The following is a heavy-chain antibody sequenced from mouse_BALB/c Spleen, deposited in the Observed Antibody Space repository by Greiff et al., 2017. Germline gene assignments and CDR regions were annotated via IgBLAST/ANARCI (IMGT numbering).Heavy chain of an antibody. CDR3: ARRQGGNYDYYAMDY. J-gene: IGHJ4*01. CDR1: GYSITSGYS. D-gene: IGHD2-1*01. V-gene: IGHV3-1*02. CDR2: IHYSGST. Sequence: EVKVVESGPDLVKPSQSLSLTCTVTGYSITSGYSWHWIRQFSGNQLEWMGYIHYSGSTNYNPSLKSRISITRDTSKNQFFLQLNSVTTEDTATYYCARRQGGNYDYYAMDYWGQGTSVTVSS.